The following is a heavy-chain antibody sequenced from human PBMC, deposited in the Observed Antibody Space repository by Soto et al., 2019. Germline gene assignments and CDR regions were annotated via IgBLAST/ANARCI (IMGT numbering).Heavy chain of an antibody. CDR1: AVTFSDHA. Sequence: QLVESGGGVVQPVWSLGLSCSATPSAVTFSDHAMPWVRQTPGKGLPSLAGIWVDGGNRYYVDSVKGRLTISRDNSENTGYLQMNRLTDEATGVYYCASSGLGESTSMVNDFCCGLDVWGQGTTVAVSS. CDR2: IWVDGGNR. D-gene: IGHD5-18*01. J-gene: IGHJ6*02. CDR3: ASSGLGESTSMVNDFCCGLDV. V-gene: IGHV3-33*01.